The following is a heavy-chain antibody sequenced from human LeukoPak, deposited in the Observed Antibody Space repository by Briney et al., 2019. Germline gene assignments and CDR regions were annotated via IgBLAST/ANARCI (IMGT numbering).Heavy chain of an antibody. CDR1: GFTVSSNY. Sequence: GGSLRLSCAASGFTVSSNYMSWVRQAPGKGLEWVSVIYSGGSTYYADSVKGRFTISRDNSKNTLYLQMNSLRAEDTAVYYCAKVNSWYEGYFDYWGQGTLVTVSS. J-gene: IGHJ4*02. CDR3: AKVNSWYEGYFDY. V-gene: IGHV3-53*05. D-gene: IGHD6-13*01. CDR2: IYSGGST.